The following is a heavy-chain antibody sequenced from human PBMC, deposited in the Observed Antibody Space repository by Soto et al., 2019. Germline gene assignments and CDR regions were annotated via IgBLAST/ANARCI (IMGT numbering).Heavy chain of an antibody. Sequence: PGGSLRLSCAASGFTFSSYWMSWVRQAPGKGLEWVANIKQDGSEKYYVDSVKGRFTISRDNAKNSLYLQMNSLRAEDTAVYYCARGPQRYYYGSGSYFYWGQGTLVTAPQ. D-gene: IGHD3-10*01. CDR2: IKQDGSEK. CDR1: GFTFSSYW. V-gene: IGHV3-7*01. J-gene: IGHJ4*02. CDR3: ARGPQRYYYGSGSYFY.